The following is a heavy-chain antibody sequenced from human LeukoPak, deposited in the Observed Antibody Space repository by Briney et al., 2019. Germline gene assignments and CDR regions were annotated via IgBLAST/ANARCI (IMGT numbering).Heavy chain of an antibody. CDR2: ISYDGSNK. CDR3: ARGPYYYDSSGYYTDC. CDR1: GFTFSSYA. D-gene: IGHD3-22*01. J-gene: IGHJ4*02. V-gene: IGHV3-30-3*01. Sequence: PGRSLRLSCAASGFTFSSYAMHWVRQAPGKGLERVAVISYDGSNKYYADSVKGRFTISRDNSKNTLYLQMNSLRAEDTAVYYCARGPYYYDSSGYYTDCWGQGTLVTVSS.